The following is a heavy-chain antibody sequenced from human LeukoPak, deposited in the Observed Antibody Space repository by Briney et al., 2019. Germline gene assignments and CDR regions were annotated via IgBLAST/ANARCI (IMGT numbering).Heavy chain of an antibody. CDR3: AKEPRTIY. Sequence: GGSLRLSCAAPGFTFSSYAMSWVRQSPGKGLEWVSAISGSGDTTYYADSVKGGCSIARDTSKNTLYLQMNSLRAEDTAVYYCAKEPRTIYWGLGTLVTVSS. J-gene: IGHJ4*02. CDR1: GFTFSSYA. CDR2: ISGSGDTT. V-gene: IGHV3-23*01. D-gene: IGHD5-24*01.